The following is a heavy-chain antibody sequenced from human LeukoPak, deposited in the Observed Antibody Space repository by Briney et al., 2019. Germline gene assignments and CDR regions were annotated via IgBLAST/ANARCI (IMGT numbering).Heavy chain of an antibody. CDR1: GGSISSSGFY. D-gene: IGHD5-18*01. Sequence: PSETLSLTCTVSGGSISSSGFYWSWIRQHPGRGLEWIGYIYYSGSSHYNPSLKSRATISADTSENQFSPKLNSVTSADTAVYYCARVDAALVSVDYWGQGTQVTVSS. CDR2: IYYSGSS. J-gene: IGHJ4*02. V-gene: IGHV4-31*03. CDR3: ARVDAALVSVDY.